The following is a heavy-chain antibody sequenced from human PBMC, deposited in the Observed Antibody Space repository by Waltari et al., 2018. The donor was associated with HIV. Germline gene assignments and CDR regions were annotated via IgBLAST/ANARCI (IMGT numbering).Heavy chain of an antibody. V-gene: IGHV3-20*04. D-gene: IGHD3-10*01. CDR2: SNWNGDST. J-gene: IGHJ5*02. CDR1: GTVFAAIE. CDR3: VRDGLISWEVYSGLFDP. Sequence: CGRAVFTPGGPVPLSGACAGTVFAAIEVRWCRQAPGKGVEGVAGSNWNGDSTGYRESVKGRFIISRDNTNSSMFLHMTKLTTEDTAFYYCVRDGLISWEVYSGLFDPWGRGTLVTVPS.